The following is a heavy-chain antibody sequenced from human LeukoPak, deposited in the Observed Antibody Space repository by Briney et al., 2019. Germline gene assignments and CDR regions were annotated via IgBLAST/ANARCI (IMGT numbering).Heavy chain of an antibody. CDR2: ISAYNGNT. CDR3: AREGYKSSSGFDP. D-gene: IGHD6-6*01. CDR1: GYTFTGYY. Sequence: GASVKVSCKASGYTFTGYYMHWVRQAPGQGLEWMGWISAYNGNTNYAQKLQGRVTMTTDTSTSTAYMELRSLRSDDTAVYYCAREGYKSSSGFDPWGQGTLVTVSS. J-gene: IGHJ5*02. V-gene: IGHV1-18*04.